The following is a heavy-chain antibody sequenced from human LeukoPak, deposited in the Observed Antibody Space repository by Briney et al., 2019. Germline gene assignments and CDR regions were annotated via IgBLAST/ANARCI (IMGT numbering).Heavy chain of an antibody. CDR1: GGSITSDGYY. V-gene: IGHV4-31*03. Sequence: PSQTLSLTCTVSGGSITSDGYYWSWIRQHPGKGLEWIGYISYIGNSYYNPSLKSRVTVSSDTSKNQFSLRLNSVTAADTAVYYCARKRRYYDSSGYYRSWYFDLWGRGTLVTVSS. CDR3: ARKRRYYDSSGYYRSWYFDL. D-gene: IGHD3-22*01. CDR2: ISYIGNS. J-gene: IGHJ2*01.